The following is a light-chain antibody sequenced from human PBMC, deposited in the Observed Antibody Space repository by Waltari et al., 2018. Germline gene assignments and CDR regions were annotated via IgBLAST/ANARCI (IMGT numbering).Light chain of an antibody. J-gene: IGKJ2*01. CDR1: PSINSSY. CDR2: GAS. CDR3: QHYGSASMYT. Sequence: EIVLTQSPGTLSLSPVERATLSCRASPSINSSYLAWYHQKPGQAPRLLIYGASSRATGIPDRFSGSGSGTDFTLIISRLEPEDFAVYYCQHYGSASMYTFGQGTKLEIK. V-gene: IGKV3-20*01.